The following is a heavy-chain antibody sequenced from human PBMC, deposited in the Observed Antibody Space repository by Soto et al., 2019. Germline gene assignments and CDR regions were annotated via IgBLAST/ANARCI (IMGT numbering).Heavy chain of an antibody. D-gene: IGHD5-12*01. J-gene: IGHJ4*02. CDR1: ESTFRRYS. CDR2: ISYDGSNK. V-gene: IGHV3-30*03. Sequence: PGGSLRLSCEASESTFRRYSMHWVRQAPGKGLEWVAVISYDGSNKYYADSVKGRFTISRDNSKNTLYLQMNSLRAEDTAVYYCARLRDGYNLDYWGQGT. CDR3: ARLRDGYNLDY.